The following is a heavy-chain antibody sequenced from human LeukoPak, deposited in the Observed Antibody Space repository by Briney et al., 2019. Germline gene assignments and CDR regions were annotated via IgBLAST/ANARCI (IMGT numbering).Heavy chain of an antibody. V-gene: IGHV3-74*01. CDR3: AREYGTYYYDSSGYFFREKFFDY. J-gene: IGHJ4*02. D-gene: IGHD3-22*01. CDR2: INSDGSST. Sequence: PGGSLRLSCAASGFTFSSYWMHWVRQAPGKGLVWVSRINSDGSSTSYADSVKGRFTISRDNAKNTLYLQMNGLRAEDTAVYYCAREYGTYYYDSSGYFFREKFFDYWGQGTLVTVSS. CDR1: GFTFSSYW.